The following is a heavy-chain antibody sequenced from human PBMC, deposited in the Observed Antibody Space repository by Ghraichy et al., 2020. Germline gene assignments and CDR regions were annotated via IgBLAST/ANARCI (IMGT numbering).Heavy chain of an antibody. CDR2: ISSSGSTK. J-gene: IGHJ6*03. CDR1: GFTFSSYE. Sequence: GGSLRLSCAASGFTFSSYEMNWVRQAPGKGLEWVSYISSSGSTKYYADSVTGRFTISRDNAKTSLYLQMNSLRAEDTAVYYCARVRPDIVATIYYYYYMDVWGKGTTVTVSS. V-gene: IGHV3-48*03. D-gene: IGHD5-12*01. CDR3: ARVRPDIVATIYYYYYMDV.